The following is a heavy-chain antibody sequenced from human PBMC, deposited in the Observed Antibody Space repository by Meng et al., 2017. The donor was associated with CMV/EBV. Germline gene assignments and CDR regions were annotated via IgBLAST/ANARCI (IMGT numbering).Heavy chain of an antibody. J-gene: IGHJ4*02. V-gene: IGHV3-21*01. D-gene: IGHD3-3*01. CDR2: ISSSSSYI. CDR3: ASWGYDFWSGYPTSEY. CDR1: GFTFSSYS. Sequence: GESLKISCVASGFTFSSYSMNWVRQAPGKGLEWVSSISSSSSYIYYADSVKGRFTISRDNAKNSLYLQMNSLRAEDTAVYYCASWGYDFWSGYPTSEYWGQGTLVTVSS.